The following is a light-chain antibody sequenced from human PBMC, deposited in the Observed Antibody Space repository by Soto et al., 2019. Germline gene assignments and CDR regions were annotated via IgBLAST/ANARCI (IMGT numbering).Light chain of an antibody. CDR1: SSDVGGHNS. V-gene: IGLV2-14*01. CDR3: RSFTSRVTSV. J-gene: IGLJ1*01. CDR2: DVS. Sequence: QSALTQPASVSGSPGQSITISRTGTSSDVGGHNSVSWYRQDPGKAPKLMIYDVSNRPSGVSDRFSGSKSGNTASLTISGLQIEDEADYYCRSFTSRVTSVFGTGTKVTV.